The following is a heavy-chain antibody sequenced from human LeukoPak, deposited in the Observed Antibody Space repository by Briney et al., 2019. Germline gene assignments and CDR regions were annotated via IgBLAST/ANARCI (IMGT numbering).Heavy chain of an antibody. D-gene: IGHD3-10*01. CDR2: IYHSGST. V-gene: IGHV4-38-2*02. J-gene: IGHJ5*02. CDR3: ARDTLLWFGELGFRNWFDP. CDR1: GYSISSGYY. Sequence: SETLSLTCTVSGYSISSGYYWGWIRQPPGKGLEWIGSIYHSGSTYYNPSLKSRVTISVDTSKNQFSLKLSSVTAADTAVYYCARDTLLWFGELGFRNWFDPWGQGTLVTVSS.